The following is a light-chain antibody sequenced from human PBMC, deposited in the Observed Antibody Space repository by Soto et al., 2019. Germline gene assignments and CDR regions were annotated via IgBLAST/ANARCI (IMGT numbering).Light chain of an antibody. J-gene: IGKJ4*01. CDR3: QQLNS. Sequence: DIQLTQSPSFLSASVGDRVTITCRASQGISSYLAWYQQKPGKAPKLLIYAASTLQSGVPSRFSGSGSGTEFTLTISSLKPEDFATYYCQQLNSFGGGTKVEIK. V-gene: IGKV1-9*01. CDR2: AAS. CDR1: QGISSY.